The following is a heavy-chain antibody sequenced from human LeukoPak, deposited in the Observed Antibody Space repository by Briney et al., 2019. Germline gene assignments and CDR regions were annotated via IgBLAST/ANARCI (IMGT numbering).Heavy chain of an antibody. Sequence: GGSLRLSCVASGFTFNAFGMHWVRQAPGKGLEWVAFIRYDGNDKYYSGSVEGRFTISRDNPKNTLYLQMNSLRVEDTSFCYCVKRGATVRRTYFFDSWGQGALVTVSS. J-gene: IGHJ4*02. CDR2: IRYDGNDK. CDR3: VKRGATVRRTYFFDS. V-gene: IGHV3-30*02. CDR1: GFTFNAFG. D-gene: IGHD1-26*01.